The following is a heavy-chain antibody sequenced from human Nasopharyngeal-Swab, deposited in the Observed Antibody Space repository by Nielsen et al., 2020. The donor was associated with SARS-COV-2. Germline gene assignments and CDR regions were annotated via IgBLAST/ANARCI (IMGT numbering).Heavy chain of an antibody. V-gene: IGHV4-34*01. D-gene: IGHD6-13*01. CDR3: ARSIAAAGTSSGYYGMDV. J-gene: IGHJ6*02. CDR2: INHSGNT. Sequence: RQAPGKGLEWIGEINHSGNTNYNPSLKSRVTISVDTSKNQFSLKLSSVTAADTAVYYCARSIAAAGTSSGYYGMDVWGQGTTVTVSS.